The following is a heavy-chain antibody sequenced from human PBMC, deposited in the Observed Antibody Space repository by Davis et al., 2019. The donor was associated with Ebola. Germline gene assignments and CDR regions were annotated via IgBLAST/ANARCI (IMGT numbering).Heavy chain of an antibody. CDR3: ARDGPDYGETTYWFDP. J-gene: IGHJ5*02. CDR2: IVVGSGNT. D-gene: IGHD4-17*01. Sequence: AASVKVSCKASGFTFTSSAMQWVRQARGQRLEWIGWIVVGSGNTNYAQKFQGRVTITRDTSASTAYMELSSLRSEDTAVYYCARDGPDYGETTYWFDPWGQGTLVTVSS. CDR1: GFTFTSSA. V-gene: IGHV1-58*02.